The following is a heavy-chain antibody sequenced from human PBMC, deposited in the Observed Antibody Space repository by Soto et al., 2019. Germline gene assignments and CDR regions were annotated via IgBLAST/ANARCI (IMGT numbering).Heavy chain of an antibody. D-gene: IGHD3-10*01. Sequence: QVQLQESGPGLVKPSETLSLTCTVSGGSISSYYWSWIRQPPGKGLEWIGYIYYSGSTNYNPSLQGRVTISVDTSTSPSSLKLYAVTAADTAMYYCASRSGTDYSGFDPWGQGTLVTVSS. J-gene: IGHJ5*02. CDR2: IYYSGST. V-gene: IGHV4-59*12. CDR3: ASRSGTDYSGFDP. CDR1: GGSISSYY.